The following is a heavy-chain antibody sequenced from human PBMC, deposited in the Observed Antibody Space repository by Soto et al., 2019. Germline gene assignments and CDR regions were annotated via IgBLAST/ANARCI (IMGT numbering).Heavy chain of an antibody. Sequence: SETLSLTCAVYGGSFSGYYWSWIRQPPGKGLEWIGEINHSGSTNYNPSLKSRVTISVDTSKNQFSLKLSSVTAADTAVYYCAREGPGRGYRYTQGGGKFDYWGQGTLVTVSS. V-gene: IGHV4-34*01. CDR3: AREGPGRGYRYTQGGGKFDY. J-gene: IGHJ4*02. D-gene: IGHD3-16*02. CDR1: GGSFSGYY. CDR2: INHSGST.